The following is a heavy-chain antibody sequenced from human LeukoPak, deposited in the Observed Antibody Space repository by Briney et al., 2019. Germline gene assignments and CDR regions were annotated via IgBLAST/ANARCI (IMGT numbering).Heavy chain of an antibody. Sequence: SGGSLRLSCAASGFTFSSYSMNWVRQAPGKGLEWVSSISGSSYYIYYADSVKGRFTISRDNAKNSLYLQMNSLRAEDTAVYYCAREHIAAAGSFAYWGQGTLVTVSS. D-gene: IGHD6-13*01. CDR1: GFTFSSYS. V-gene: IGHV3-21*01. CDR2: ISGSSYYI. J-gene: IGHJ4*02. CDR3: AREHIAAAGSFAY.